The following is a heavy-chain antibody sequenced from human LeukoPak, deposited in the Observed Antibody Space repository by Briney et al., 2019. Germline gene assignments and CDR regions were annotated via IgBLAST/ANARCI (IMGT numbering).Heavy chain of an antibody. CDR3: ARRYTDSSEGFDY. J-gene: IGHJ4*02. CDR2: INPNTGGT. CDR1: GYTFTAYY. D-gene: IGHD6-6*01. Sequence: ASVKVSCKASGYTFTAYYMHWVRQAPGQGLEWMGWINPNTGGTNYAQKFQGRVTMTSDTSISTAYMDLSRLRSDDTAVYYCARRYTDSSEGFDYWGQGTLVTVSS. V-gene: IGHV1-2*02.